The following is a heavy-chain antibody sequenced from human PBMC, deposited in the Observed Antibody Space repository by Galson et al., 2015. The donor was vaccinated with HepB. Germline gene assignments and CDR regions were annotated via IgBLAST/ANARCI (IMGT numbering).Heavy chain of an antibody. Sequence: SLRLSCAASGFTFTSYGMNWVRRAPGKGLEWVSYISSSSSPIYYADSVKGRFTISRDNAKNSLYLQMNSLRVEDTAVYYCARSRPYFDYWGQGTLVTVSS. CDR2: ISSSSSPI. V-gene: IGHV3-48*01. CDR1: GFTFTSYG. J-gene: IGHJ4*02. CDR3: ARSRPYFDY.